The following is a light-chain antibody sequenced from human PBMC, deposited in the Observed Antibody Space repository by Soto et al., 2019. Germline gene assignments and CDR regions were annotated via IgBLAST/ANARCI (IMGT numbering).Light chain of an antibody. CDR1: STDFVSYNR. V-gene: IGLV2-18*02. CDR3: SSYTVTSTPVV. J-gene: IGLJ2*01. Sequence: QSVLTQPPSVSGSPGQSVTISCTGTSTDFVSYNRVSWYQQPPGTAPKLILYEVSYRPSGVSNRFSGSKSGNTASLTISGLQAEDEADYHCSSYTVTSTPVVFGGGTKLTVL. CDR2: EVS.